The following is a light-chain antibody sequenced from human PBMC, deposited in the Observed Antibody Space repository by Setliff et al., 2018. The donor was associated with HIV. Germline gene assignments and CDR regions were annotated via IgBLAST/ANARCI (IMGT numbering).Light chain of an antibody. J-gene: IGLJ1*01. CDR3: SSSSSTYV. Sequence: QSALTQPASVSGSPGQSITISCTGTSSDVGGYNYVSWYQQHPGKAPKLMISDVSKRPSGVSSRFSGSKSGNAASLTISGLQTEDEADYYCSSSSSTYVFGTGTKVTVL. V-gene: IGLV2-14*01. CDR2: DVS. CDR1: SSDVGGYNY.